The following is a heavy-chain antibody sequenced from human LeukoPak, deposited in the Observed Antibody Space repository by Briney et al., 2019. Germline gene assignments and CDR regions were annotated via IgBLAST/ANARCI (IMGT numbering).Heavy chain of an antibody. V-gene: IGHV3-7*05. D-gene: IGHD1-26*01. CDR2: INQDGSEK. J-gene: IGHJ6*02. CDR1: GLPFSRYW. Sequence: GGSLRLSCAGSGLPFSRYWMSWVRQAPGRGLEWVANINQDGSEKFYVDPVKGRFSTSRDNAKKSLYLQMNSLRAEDTAVYYCARETHGVVGATTSGMDVWGQGTTVTVSS. CDR3: ARETHGVVGATTSGMDV.